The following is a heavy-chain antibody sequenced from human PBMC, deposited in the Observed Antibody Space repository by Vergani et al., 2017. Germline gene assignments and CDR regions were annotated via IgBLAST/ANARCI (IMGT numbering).Heavy chain of an antibody. Sequence: QVQLVESGGGVVQPGRSLRLSCAASGFTFSSYAMHWVRQAPGKGPEWVAVISYDGSNKYYADSVKGRFTISRDNSKNTLYLQMNSLRAEDTAVYYCARDKRRFGGNYYYYMDVWGKGTTVTVSS. V-gene: IGHV3-30*01. D-gene: IGHD3-10*01. J-gene: IGHJ6*03. CDR3: ARDKRRFGGNYYYYMDV. CDR2: ISYDGSNK. CDR1: GFTFSSYA.